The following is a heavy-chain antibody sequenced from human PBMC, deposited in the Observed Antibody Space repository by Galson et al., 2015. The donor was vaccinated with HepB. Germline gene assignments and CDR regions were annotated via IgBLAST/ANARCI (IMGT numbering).Heavy chain of an antibody. Sequence: SLRLSCAASGFIFRDYWMHWVRQAPGKGLEWVALISYAGTDEYYADSVKGRFTISRDNSKNTLYLQLKSLRPEDTAVYYCVKGFYYYDTNGEFDYWGQGTLVTVSS. CDR2: ISYAGTDE. V-gene: IGHV3-30*18. CDR1: GFIFRDYW. D-gene: IGHD3-22*01. CDR3: VKGFYYYDTNGEFDY. J-gene: IGHJ4*02.